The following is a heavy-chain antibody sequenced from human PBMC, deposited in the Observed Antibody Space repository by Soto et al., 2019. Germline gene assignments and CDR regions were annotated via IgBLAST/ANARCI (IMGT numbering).Heavy chain of an antibody. D-gene: IGHD3-3*01. Sequence: ASVKVSCKASGYTFTGYYMHWVRQAPGQGLEWMGWINPNSGGTNYAQKFQGWVTMTRDTSISTAYMELRSLRSDDTAVYYCARDPGSGFPYYGMDVWGQGTTVTVSS. CDR2: INPNSGGT. J-gene: IGHJ6*02. V-gene: IGHV1-2*04. CDR3: ARDPGSGFPYYGMDV. CDR1: GYTFTGYY.